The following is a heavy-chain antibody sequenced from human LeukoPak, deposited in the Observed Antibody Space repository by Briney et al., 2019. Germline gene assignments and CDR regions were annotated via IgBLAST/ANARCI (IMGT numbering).Heavy chain of an antibody. Sequence: GGSLRVSCSDSGFTFSTSVMHSVRQAPGEGLEYVSDISINGDNTYYADSVNGRFTISRDNSKNTLHLQMSSLRADDTAVYYCVRGTGYWGQGTLVTVSS. J-gene: IGHJ4*02. CDR3: VRGTGY. V-gene: IGHV3-64D*06. CDR2: ISINGDNT. CDR1: GFTFSTSV.